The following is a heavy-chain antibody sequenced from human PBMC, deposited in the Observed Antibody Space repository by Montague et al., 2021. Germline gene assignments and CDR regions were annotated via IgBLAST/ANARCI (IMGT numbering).Heavy chain of an antibody. D-gene: IGHD3-10*01. CDR1: GDSISSYEYY. CDR2: VYKKVDT. J-gene: IGHJ3*02. Sequence: SETLSLTCSVSGDSISSYEYYWTWIRLPAGMRLDWIVRVYKKVDTNTNPSLRISLTLSADTSKYPFSLTLTSATAADTSVYFCARDSPVVEPWVGEHKGAFDIWGQGTMVTVSS. CDR3: ARDSPVVEPWVGEHKGAFDI. V-gene: IGHV4-4*07.